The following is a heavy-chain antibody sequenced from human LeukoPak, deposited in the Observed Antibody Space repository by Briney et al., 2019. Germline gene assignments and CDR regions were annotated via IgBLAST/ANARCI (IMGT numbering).Heavy chain of an antibody. J-gene: IGHJ4*02. CDR3: ARETNWVVED. Sequence: PGGSLRLSCAASRLIVSTYSMNWVRQAPRKGLEWVSYISSRSNTIYADSVKGRFTISRDNAKNSLYLQMNSLRAEDTAVYYCARETNWVVEDWGQGTLVTVSS. D-gene: IGHD2-15*01. CDR2: ISSRSNTI. V-gene: IGHV3-48*01. CDR1: RLIVSTYS.